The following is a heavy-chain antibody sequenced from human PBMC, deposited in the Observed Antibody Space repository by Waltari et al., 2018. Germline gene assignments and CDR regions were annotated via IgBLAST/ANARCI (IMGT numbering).Heavy chain of an antibody. V-gene: IGHV3-23*01. CDR2: ISDTCDTT. CDR3: ARDLKYTNGWYEMPV. Sequence: EEQLLESGGGLVEPGGSLRLSCAASGFTFETYAMTWVRQAPGKGPEWVSGISDTCDTTYYAASGKGRFTISRDNSKNTLYLQLNSLGVEDTAVYYCARDLKYTNGWYEMPVWGQGTLVTVSS. J-gene: IGHJ4*02. CDR1: GFTFETYA. D-gene: IGHD6-13*01.